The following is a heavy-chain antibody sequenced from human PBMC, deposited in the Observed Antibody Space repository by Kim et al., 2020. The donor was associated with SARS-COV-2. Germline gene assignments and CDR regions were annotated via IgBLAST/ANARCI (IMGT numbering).Heavy chain of an antibody. CDR3: ARGLRRGDAFDI. V-gene: IGHV4-39*07. D-gene: IGHD4-17*01. Sequence: SETLSLTCTVSGGSISSSSYYWGWIRQPPGKGLEWIGIIYYSGSTYYNPSLKSRVTISVDTSKNQFSLKLSSVTAADTAVYYCARGLRRGDAFDIWGQGTMVTVSS. CDR2: IYYSGST. CDR1: GGSISSSSYY. J-gene: IGHJ3*02.